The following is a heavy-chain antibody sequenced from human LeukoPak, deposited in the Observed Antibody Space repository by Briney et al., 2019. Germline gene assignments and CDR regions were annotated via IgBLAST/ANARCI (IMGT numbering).Heavy chain of an antibody. CDR3: AAQGIFGVVIMSPN. Sequence: ASVKVSCKASGYTFTSYYMHWVRQAPGQGLEWMGRIIPILGIANYAQKFQGRVTITADKSTSTAYMELSSLRSEDTAVYYCAAQGIFGVVIMSPNWGQGTLVTVSS. D-gene: IGHD3-3*01. J-gene: IGHJ4*02. V-gene: IGHV1-69*02. CDR2: IIPILGIA. CDR1: GYTFTSYY.